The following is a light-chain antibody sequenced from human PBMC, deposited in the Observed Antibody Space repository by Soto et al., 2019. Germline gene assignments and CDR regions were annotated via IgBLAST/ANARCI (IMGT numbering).Light chain of an antibody. V-gene: IGKV1-5*01. CDR1: QSISTW. CDR2: EAS. Sequence: DIQMTQSPFTLSASVGDRVTITCRASQSISTWVAWYQQKPGKAPKLLIYEASRLENGVPSRFSGSGSGTEITLTISSLQPDDFATYYCQQYNSYSGTFGQGTKVEIK. CDR3: QQYNSYSGT. J-gene: IGKJ2*01.